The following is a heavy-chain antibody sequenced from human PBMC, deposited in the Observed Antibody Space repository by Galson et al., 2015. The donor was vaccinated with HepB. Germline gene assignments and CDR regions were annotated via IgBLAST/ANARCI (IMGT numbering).Heavy chain of an antibody. D-gene: IGHD6-13*01. V-gene: IGHV1-8*01. J-gene: IGHJ4*02. Sequence: SVKVSCKASGYTFTSYDINWVRQATGQGLEWMGWMNPNSGNTGYAQKFQGRVTMTRNTSISTAYMELSSLRSEDTAVYYCARGDAQQLVLTLDYWGQGTLVTVSS. CDR2: MNPNSGNT. CDR1: GYTFTSYD. CDR3: ARGDAQQLVLTLDY.